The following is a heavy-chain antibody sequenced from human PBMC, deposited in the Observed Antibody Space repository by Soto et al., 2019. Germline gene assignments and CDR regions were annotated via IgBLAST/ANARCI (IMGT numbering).Heavy chain of an antibody. D-gene: IGHD5-18*01. Sequence: SETLSLTCAVYGGSFSGYYWSWIRQPPGKGLEWIGEINHSGSTNYNPSLKSRVTISVDTSKNQFSLKLSSVTAADTAVYYCARGREDTAMADYYYYGMDVWGQGTTVTVSS. V-gene: IGHV4-34*01. CDR2: INHSGST. CDR1: GGSFSGYY. CDR3: ARGREDTAMADYYYYGMDV. J-gene: IGHJ6*02.